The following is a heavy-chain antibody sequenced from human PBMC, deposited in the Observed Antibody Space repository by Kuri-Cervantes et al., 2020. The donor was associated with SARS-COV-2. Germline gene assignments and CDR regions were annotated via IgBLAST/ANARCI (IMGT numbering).Heavy chain of an antibody. J-gene: IGHJ3*02. CDR1: RFTISSYS. Sequence: GGSLRLSCAASRFTISSYSRNWVRQAPGKGLEWVSSISISSSYIYYADSVKGRFTISRDNAKNSLYLQMNSLRAEDTAVYYCARDRPSNYYGSGSSFDAFDIRGQGTMVTVSS. D-gene: IGHD3-10*01. V-gene: IGHV3-21*01. CDR3: ARDRPSNYYGSGSSFDAFDI. CDR2: ISISSSYI.